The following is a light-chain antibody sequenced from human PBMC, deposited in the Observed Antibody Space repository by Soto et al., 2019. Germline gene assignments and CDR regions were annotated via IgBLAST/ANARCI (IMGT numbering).Light chain of an antibody. CDR2: DAS. V-gene: IGKV3D-20*02. Sequence: EIVLTQSQATLALAPVAAATVSCRASQSVSYYLAWYQQKPGQAPRLLIYDASSRATGVPDRLSGSGSGTDCTLTISRLEPEHFAVYYCQHCQPYGDSPRLTFGEGTQLEIK. CDR3: QHCQPYGDSPRLT. J-gene: IGKJ4*01. CDR1: QSVSYY.